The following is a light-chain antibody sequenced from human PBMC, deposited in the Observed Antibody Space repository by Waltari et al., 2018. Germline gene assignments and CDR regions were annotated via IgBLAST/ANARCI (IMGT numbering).Light chain of an antibody. CDR3: YAAADNNRV. V-gene: IGLV3-27*01. Sequence: SYELTQPSSVSVSPGQTARITCPGDVLTEKYARWFQQKPGQAPVLVIFKDTERPSGISERFSGSSSGTTVTLNIRGAQVEDEGDYYCYAAADNNRVFGGGTKLTVL. CDR2: KDT. CDR1: VLTEKY. J-gene: IGLJ3*02.